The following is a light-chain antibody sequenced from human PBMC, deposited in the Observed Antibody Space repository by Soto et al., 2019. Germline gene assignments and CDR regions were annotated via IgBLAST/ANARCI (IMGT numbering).Light chain of an antibody. J-gene: IGLJ3*02. Sequence: QSVLTQPPSVSGAPGQRVTIFCSGSSSNIGAGYDVHWYQQLPGTAPKLLIYGNNNPPSGVPGRFSGSKSVTAASLAITGLQADDEADYYYQSSDSSRSGFWVFGGGTKLTVL. CDR1: SSNIGAGYD. V-gene: IGLV1-40*01. CDR3: QSSDSSRSGFWV. CDR2: GNN.